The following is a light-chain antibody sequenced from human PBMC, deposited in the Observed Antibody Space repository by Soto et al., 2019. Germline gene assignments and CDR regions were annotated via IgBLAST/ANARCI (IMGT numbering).Light chain of an antibody. CDR2: DVS. CDR1: SSDVGGYNY. Sequence: QSALTQPASVSGSPGQSITISCTGTSSDVGGYNYVSWYQQHPGKAPKLMIYDVSNRPSGVSNRFSGSKSGNTASLTISGVQDEDEADYYCSSYTSSSTLYVFGTGTKVTVL. V-gene: IGLV2-14*01. J-gene: IGLJ1*01. CDR3: SSYTSSSTLYV.